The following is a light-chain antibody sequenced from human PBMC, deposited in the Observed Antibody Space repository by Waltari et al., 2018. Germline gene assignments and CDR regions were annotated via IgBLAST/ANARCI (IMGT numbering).Light chain of an antibody. J-gene: IGKJ1*01. CDR1: ETILFNSNNKNY. V-gene: IGKV4-1*01. CDR2: WAS. CDR3: QQYYTVSRT. Sequence: DIVMTQSPDSLAVPLGERATTNCKSSETILFNSNNKNYLAWYQQKAGQPPKLLVYWASTRESGVPDRFSGSGSGTDFTLTISSLQAEDVAVYYCQQYYTVSRTFGQGTRVEIK.